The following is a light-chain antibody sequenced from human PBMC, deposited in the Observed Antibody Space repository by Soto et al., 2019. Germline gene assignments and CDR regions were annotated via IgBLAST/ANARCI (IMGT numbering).Light chain of an antibody. CDR2: GAS. V-gene: IGKV3-15*01. J-gene: IGKJ5*01. CDR1: QTVSSK. Sequence: EIVMTQSPATLSVSPGERATLSCRSSQTVSSKLAWYQQKPGQAPRPLIYGASTRATGIPARFSGSGSGTEFTLTISSLQSEDFAVYYCQQYNNWPPITFGQGTRLEIK. CDR3: QQYNNWPPIT.